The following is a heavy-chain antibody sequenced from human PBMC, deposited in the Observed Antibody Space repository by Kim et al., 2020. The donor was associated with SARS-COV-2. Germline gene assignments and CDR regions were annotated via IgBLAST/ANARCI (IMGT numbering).Heavy chain of an antibody. CDR1: GFSLSSSGVG. Sequence: SGPTLVKPTQTLSLICTFSGFSLSSSGVGVGWIRQTPGKALEWLALLYWDADTRYSPSLENRVTITKDTSQNQVILTLTNMDPVDSGTYYCARLYGDYIYYFDFWGQGTLITVS. CDR2: LYWDADT. V-gene: IGHV2-5*02. D-gene: IGHD4-17*01. J-gene: IGHJ4*02. CDR3: ARLYGDYIYYFDF.